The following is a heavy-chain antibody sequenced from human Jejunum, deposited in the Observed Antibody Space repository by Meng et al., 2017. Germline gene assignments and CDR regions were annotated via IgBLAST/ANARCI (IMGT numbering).Heavy chain of an antibody. Sequence: VKNPCVTAKVSCNASGYILTSYDINWVRQANGQGLEWMGWMNPNIGNTGYAQKFQGRVTMTRNTSISTAYMELSSLRSEDTAVYYCARIGGSRGVYYGSVAFDYWGQGTLVTVSS. CDR1: GYILTSYD. CDR2: MNPNIGNT. CDR3: ARIGGSRGVYYGSVAFDY. J-gene: IGHJ4*02. V-gene: IGHV1-8*01. D-gene: IGHD3-10*01.